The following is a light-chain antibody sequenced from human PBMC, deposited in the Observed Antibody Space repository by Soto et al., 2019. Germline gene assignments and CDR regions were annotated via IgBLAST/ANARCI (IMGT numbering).Light chain of an antibody. V-gene: IGLV2-11*01. CDR1: SSDVGLYNY. Sequence: QSVLTQPRSVSGSPGQSVTISCTGTSSDVGLYNYVSWYQQHPGKAPKLIIYDVSKRPSGVPDRFSGSKSGNTASLTISGLQAEDEGDYFCCSYGGSYTPYVFGTGTKLTVL. CDR3: CSYGGSYTPYV. CDR2: DVS. J-gene: IGLJ1*01.